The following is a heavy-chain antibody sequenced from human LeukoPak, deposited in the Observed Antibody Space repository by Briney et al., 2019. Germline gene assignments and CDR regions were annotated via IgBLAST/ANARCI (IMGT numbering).Heavy chain of an antibody. D-gene: IGHD3-22*01. CDR1: GFNLSSHG. J-gene: IGHJ4*02. V-gene: IGHV3-30*18. CDR3: AKNFDYYDSSGPFDY. CDR2: ISYDGSNK. Sequence: PGGSLRLSCAASGFNLSSHGMHWVRQAPGKGLEWVAVISYDGSNKYYADSVKGRFTISRDNSKNTLYLQMNSLRAEDTAVYYCAKNFDYYDSSGPFDYWGQGTLVTVS.